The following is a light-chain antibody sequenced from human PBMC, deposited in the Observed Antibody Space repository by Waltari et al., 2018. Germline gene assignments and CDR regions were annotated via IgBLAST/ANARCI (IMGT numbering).Light chain of an antibody. CDR2: QVS. Sequence: DVVMTQSPFSLPITPGQPASISCRSSQSLVHSDGKTYLSWYRQKPGQPPRRLIYQVSNRDSGVPDSFSGSGAGTDFTLRISRVEAEDVGLYYCLQGTNLPYSFGQGTKVEIK. CDR1: QSLVHSDGKTY. V-gene: IGKV2-30*02. J-gene: IGKJ2*03. CDR3: LQGTNLPYS.